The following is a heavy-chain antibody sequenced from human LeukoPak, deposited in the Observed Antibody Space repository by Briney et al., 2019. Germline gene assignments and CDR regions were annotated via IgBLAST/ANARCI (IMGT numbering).Heavy chain of an antibody. J-gene: IGHJ4*02. D-gene: IGHD2-2*01. CDR1: GFTFSSYA. CDR3: AKVGGDIVVVPAAMQFDY. CDR2: ISGSSTTI. Sequence: PGGSLRLSCAASGFTFSSYAMNWVRQAPGKGLEWVSSISGSSTTIYYADSVKGRFNISRDNSKNTLYLQMNSLRAEDTAVYYCAKVGGDIVVVPAAMQFDYWGQGTLVTVSS. V-gene: IGHV3-23*01.